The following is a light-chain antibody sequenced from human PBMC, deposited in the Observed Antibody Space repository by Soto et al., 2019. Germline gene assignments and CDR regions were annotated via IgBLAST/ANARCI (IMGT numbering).Light chain of an antibody. CDR2: DAS. J-gene: IGKJ1*01. Sequence: ALQLTQSPSSLSASVGDRVTITCGASQGISSALAWYQQKPGKAPKLLIYDASSLESGVPSRFSGSGSGTDFTLTISSLQPDDFATYYCQQYMSYSFGQGTKV. V-gene: IGKV1-13*02. CDR3: QQYMSYS. CDR1: QGISSA.